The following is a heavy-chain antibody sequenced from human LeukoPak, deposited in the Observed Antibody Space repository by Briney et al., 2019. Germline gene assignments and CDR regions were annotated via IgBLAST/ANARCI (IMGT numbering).Heavy chain of an antibody. J-gene: IGHJ6*03. D-gene: IGHD6-13*01. V-gene: IGHV1-69*04. CDR2: IIPILGIA. Sequence: SVKVSCKASGGTFSSYAISWVRQAPGQGLEWMGRIIPILGIANYAQKFQGRVTITADESTSTAYMELSSLRSEDTAVYYCARAELADPGLSYYYYYMDVWGKGTTVTASS. CDR1: GGTFSSYA. CDR3: ARAELADPGLSYYYYYMDV.